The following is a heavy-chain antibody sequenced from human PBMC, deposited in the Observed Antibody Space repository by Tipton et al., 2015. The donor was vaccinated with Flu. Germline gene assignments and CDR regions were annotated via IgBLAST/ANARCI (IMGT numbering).Heavy chain of an antibody. J-gene: IGHJ4*02. Sequence: SLRLSCAASGFTFSRYGMGWVRQAPGKGLEWVAGISGSGGASYFAESVKGRFTVSRDFSKNTLYLRMNNLRAEDTAVYYCAKVIPELVAGLDYWGQGTLVTVSS. D-gene: IGHD6-19*01. CDR2: ISGSGGAS. V-gene: IGHV3-23*01. CDR1: GFTFSRYG. CDR3: AKVIPELVAGLDY.